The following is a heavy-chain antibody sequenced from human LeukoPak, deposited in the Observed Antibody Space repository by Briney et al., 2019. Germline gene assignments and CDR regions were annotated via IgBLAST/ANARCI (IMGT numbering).Heavy chain of an antibody. CDR2: ISSSGSTI. J-gene: IGHJ4*02. V-gene: IGHV3-48*03. CDR1: GFTFSSYE. D-gene: IGHD6-13*01. CDR3: ARGSRGSRAAAGTAGDY. Sequence: GGSLRLSCAASGFTFSSYEMNWVRQAPGKGLEWVSYISSSGSTIYYADSVKGRFTISRDNAKNSLYLQMDSLRAEDTAVYYCARGSRGSRAAAGTAGDYWGQGTLVTVSS.